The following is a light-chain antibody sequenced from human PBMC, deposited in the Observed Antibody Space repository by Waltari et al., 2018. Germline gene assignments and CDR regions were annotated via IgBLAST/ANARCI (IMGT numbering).Light chain of an antibody. J-gene: IGLJ3*02. V-gene: IGLV2-11*01. Sequence: QSALTQPRSVSGSPGQSVTISCTGTSSDVGAYNYVSWYQQYPGKAPKLMIYEFNKRPSAVPDRFSGSKSDNTASLTISGLQAEDGANYYCFSYAGSYTVVFGGGTKLTVL. CDR3: FSYAGSYTVV. CDR1: SSDVGAYNY. CDR2: EFN.